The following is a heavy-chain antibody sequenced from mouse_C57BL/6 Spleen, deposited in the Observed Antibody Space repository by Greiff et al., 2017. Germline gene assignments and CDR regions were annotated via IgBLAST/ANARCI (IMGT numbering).Heavy chain of an antibody. Sequence: EVKLMESGGGLVKPGGSLKLSCAASGFTFSSYTMSWVRQTPEKRLEWVATISGGGGNTYYPDSVKGRFTISRDNAKNTLYLQMSSLRSEDTALYYCARQVPYLYYFDYWGQGTTLTVSS. D-gene: IGHD2-10*01. V-gene: IGHV5-9*01. CDR1: GFTFSSYT. J-gene: IGHJ2*01. CDR2: ISGGGGNT. CDR3: ARQVPYLYYFDY.